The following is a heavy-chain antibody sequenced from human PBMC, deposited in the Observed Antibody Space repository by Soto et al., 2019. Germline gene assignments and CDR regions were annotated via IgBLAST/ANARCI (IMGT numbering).Heavy chain of an antibody. Sequence: PSETLSLTCTVSGGSISSYYWSWIRQPPGKGLEWIGYIYYSGSTNYNPSLKSRVTISVDTSKNQFSLKLSSVTAADTAVYYCAREHPYCSGGSCSEDYYYYYMDVWGKGTTVTVSS. CDR2: IYYSGST. D-gene: IGHD2-15*01. V-gene: IGHV4-59*12. CDR1: GGSISSYY. J-gene: IGHJ6*03. CDR3: AREHPYCSGGSCSEDYYYYYMDV.